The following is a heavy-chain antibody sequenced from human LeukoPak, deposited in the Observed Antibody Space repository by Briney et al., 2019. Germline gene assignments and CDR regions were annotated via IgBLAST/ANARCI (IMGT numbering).Heavy chain of an antibody. J-gene: IGHJ4*02. D-gene: IGHD6-19*01. V-gene: IGHV3-21*01. CDR1: GFTFSSYS. Sequence: GGSLRLSCAASGFTFSSYSMSWVRQAPGKGLEWVSSISSSSSYIYYADSVKGRFTISRDNAKNSLYLQMNSLRAEDTAVYYCARANGWYYFDYWGQGTLVTVSS. CDR2: ISSSSSYI. CDR3: ARANGWYYFDY.